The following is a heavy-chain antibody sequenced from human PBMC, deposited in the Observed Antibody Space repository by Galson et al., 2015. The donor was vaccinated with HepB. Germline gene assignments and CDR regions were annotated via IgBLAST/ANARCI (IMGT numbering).Heavy chain of an antibody. J-gene: IGHJ6*02. CDR1: GFTFDDYA. D-gene: IGHD3-16*01. CDR2: ISWNSGSI. V-gene: IGHV3-9*01. Sequence: SLRLSCAASGFTFDDYAMHWVRQAPGKGLEWVSGISWNSGSIGYADSVKGRFTISRDNAKNSLYLQMNSLRAEDTALYYCAKGGGDYYYYGMDVWGQGTTVTVSS. CDR3: AKGGGDYYYYGMDV.